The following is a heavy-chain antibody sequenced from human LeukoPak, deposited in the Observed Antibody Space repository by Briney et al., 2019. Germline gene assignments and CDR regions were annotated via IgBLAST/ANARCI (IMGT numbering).Heavy chain of an antibody. CDR1: GFSLSGYW. V-gene: IGHV3-7*01. Sequence: GGSLRLSCAASGFSLSGYWMSWVRQAPGKGLEGVARLRADGSEKYYVDSVKGRFTISRDNGKNSVYLQMNSLRVEDTAVYYCARGGYSFDYLGQGTLVTASS. D-gene: IGHD5-12*01. J-gene: IGHJ4*02. CDR2: LRADGSEK. CDR3: ARGGYSFDY.